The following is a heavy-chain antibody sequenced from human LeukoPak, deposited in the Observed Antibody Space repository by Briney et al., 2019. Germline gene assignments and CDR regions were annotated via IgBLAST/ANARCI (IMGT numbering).Heavy chain of an antibody. V-gene: IGHV4-39*07. D-gene: IGHD3-22*01. CDR2: IYYSGST. Sequence: SETLSLTCTVSGGSISSSSYYWGWIRQPPGKGLQWIGSIYYSGSTYYNPSLKSRVTISVDTSKNQFSLKLSSVTAADTAVYYCARTAPTYYYDSSGDYFDYWGQGTLVTVSS. CDR1: GGSISSSSYY. J-gene: IGHJ4*02. CDR3: ARTAPTYYYDSSGDYFDY.